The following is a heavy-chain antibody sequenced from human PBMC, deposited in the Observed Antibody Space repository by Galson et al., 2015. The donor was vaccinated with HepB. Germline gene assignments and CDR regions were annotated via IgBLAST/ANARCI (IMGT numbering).Heavy chain of an antibody. CDR1: GFTFSNAW. V-gene: IGHV3-15*01. CDR3: RSWEATVTISDY. D-gene: IGHD4-17*01. CDR2: IKSKTEGGTT. J-gene: IGHJ4*02. Sequence: SLRLSCAVSGFTFSNAWMNWVRQAPGKGLEWVGRIKSKTEGGTTDYAAPVKGRFTISRDDSKNTLYLQMNSLKIEDTAVYYCRSWEATVTISDYWGQGTLVTVSS.